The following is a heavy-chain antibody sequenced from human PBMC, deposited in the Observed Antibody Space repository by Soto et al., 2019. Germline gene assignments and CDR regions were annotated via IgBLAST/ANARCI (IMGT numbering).Heavy chain of an antibody. CDR1: GYTLTELS. CDR3: ATDASSSWTFDY. D-gene: IGHD6-13*01. V-gene: IGHV1-24*01. CDR2: FDPEDGET. Sequence: ASVKVSCKVSGYTLTELSMHWVRQAPGKGLEWMGGFDPEDGETIYAQKFQGRVTMTEDTSTDTAYMELSSLRSEDTAVYYCATDASSSWTFDYWGQGTRVTVAS. J-gene: IGHJ4*02.